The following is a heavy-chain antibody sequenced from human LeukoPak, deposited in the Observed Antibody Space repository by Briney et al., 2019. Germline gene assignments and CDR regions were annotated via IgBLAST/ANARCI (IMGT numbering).Heavy chain of an antibody. J-gene: IGHJ4*02. D-gene: IGHD3-22*01. V-gene: IGHV3-7*01. Sequence: SCKASGFTFSSHWMSWVRQAPGKGLEWVGNIKQDGSEKYYVDSVKGRFTISRDNAKNSLYLQMNSLRAEDTAVYYCAKNYYDSSGTYWGQGTLVTVSS. CDR3: AKNYYDSSGTY. CDR1: GFTFSSHW. CDR2: IKQDGSEK.